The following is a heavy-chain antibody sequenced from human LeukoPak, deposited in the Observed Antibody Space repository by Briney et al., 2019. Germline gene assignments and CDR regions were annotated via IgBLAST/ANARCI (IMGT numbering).Heavy chain of an antibody. Sequence: GGSLRLSCAASGFTFSSYAMSWVRQAPGKGLEWVSAISGSGGSTYYADSVKGRFTISRDNSKNTLYPQMNSLRAEDTAVYYCAKPHDYGDYPFYFDYWGQGTLVTVSS. CDR1: GFTFSSYA. J-gene: IGHJ4*02. CDR2: ISGSGGST. CDR3: AKPHDYGDYPFYFDY. D-gene: IGHD4-17*01. V-gene: IGHV3-23*01.